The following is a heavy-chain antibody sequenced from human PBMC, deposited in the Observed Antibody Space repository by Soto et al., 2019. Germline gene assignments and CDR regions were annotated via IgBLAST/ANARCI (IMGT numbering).Heavy chain of an antibody. CDR2: ISGSGGST. J-gene: IGHJ4*02. CDR1: GFTFSSYA. Sequence: GGSLRLSCAASGFTFSSYAMSWVRQAPGKGLEWVSAISGSGGSTYYADSVKGRFTISRDNSKNTLYLQMNSLRAEDTAVYCCAKDEIVATIRAYNYWGQGTLVTISS. D-gene: IGHD5-12*01. V-gene: IGHV3-23*01. CDR3: AKDEIVATIRAYNY.